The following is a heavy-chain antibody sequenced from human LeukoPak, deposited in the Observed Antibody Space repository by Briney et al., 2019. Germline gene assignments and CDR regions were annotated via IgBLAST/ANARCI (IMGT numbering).Heavy chain of an antibody. CDR2: ISYSGIT. J-gene: IGHJ4*02. V-gene: IGHV4-59*01. Sequence: PSETLSFTCTVFSGSISSFYWSWIRQPPGKGLEWIGYISYSGITKYNPSLKSRVTISIDMSRNQFSLRVSSVTAADTAVYYCARGQGRFDYDSSGYYITDLDYWGQGTLVTVSS. CDR3: ARGQGRFDYDSSGYYITDLDY. CDR1: SGSISSFY. D-gene: IGHD3-22*01.